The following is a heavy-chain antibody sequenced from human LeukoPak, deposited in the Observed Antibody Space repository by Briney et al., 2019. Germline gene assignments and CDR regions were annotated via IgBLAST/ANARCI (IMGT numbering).Heavy chain of an antibody. D-gene: IGHD1-26*01. J-gene: IGHJ3*02. CDR2: ISSSGSII. V-gene: IGHV3-48*03. CDR1: GFTFSSYE. Sequence: GGSLRLSCAASGFTFSSYEMNWVRQAPGKGLEWVSYISSSGSIIYYADSVKGRFTISRDNAKNSLYLQTNSLRAEDTAVYYCARGLGKGAFDIWGQGTMVTVSS. CDR3: ARGLGKGAFDI.